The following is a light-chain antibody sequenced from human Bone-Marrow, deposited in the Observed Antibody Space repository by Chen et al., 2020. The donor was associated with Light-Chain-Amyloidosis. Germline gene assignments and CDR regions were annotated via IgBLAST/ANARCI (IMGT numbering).Light chain of an antibody. V-gene: IGKV3-20*01. Sequence: EIVLTQSTGTLSLSPGEGANLSCRASQTISSNYLTWYQQKFGQAPRLLIYGSSSRATGIPDRCTGSGCGTDFTLTIKRLAPEDFARYYCEQYVTSPLTFGGVTKVEIK. CDR1: QTISSNY. CDR3: EQYVTSPLT. J-gene: IGKJ4*01. CDR2: GSS.